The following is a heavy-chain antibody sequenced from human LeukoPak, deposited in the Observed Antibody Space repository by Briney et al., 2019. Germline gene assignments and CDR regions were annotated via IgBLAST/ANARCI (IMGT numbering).Heavy chain of an antibody. CDR3: AKDERIAAAAQQGMDV. CDR2: ISYDGSSK. CDR1: GFTFSSYG. V-gene: IGHV3-30*18. D-gene: IGHD6-13*01. Sequence: GGSLRLSCAASGFTFSSYGMHWVRQAPGKGLEWVAVISYDGSSKYYADSVKGRFTISRDNSKNTMYLQMNSLRAEDTAVYYSAKDERIAAAAQQGMDVWGQGTTVTVSS. J-gene: IGHJ6*02.